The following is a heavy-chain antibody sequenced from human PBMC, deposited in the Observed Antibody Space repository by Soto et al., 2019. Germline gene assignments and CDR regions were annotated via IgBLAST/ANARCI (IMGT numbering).Heavy chain of an antibody. CDR1: GFTFSSYG. D-gene: IGHD3-10*01. J-gene: IGHJ4*02. Sequence: GGSLRLSCAASGFTFSSYGMHWVRQAPGKELEWVAVIWYDGSNKYYADSVKGRCTISRDNSKNTLYLQMNSLRAEDTAVYYCARASMVRGVIFDYWGQGTLVTVSS. CDR3: ARASMVRGVIFDY. CDR2: IWYDGSNK. V-gene: IGHV3-33*01.